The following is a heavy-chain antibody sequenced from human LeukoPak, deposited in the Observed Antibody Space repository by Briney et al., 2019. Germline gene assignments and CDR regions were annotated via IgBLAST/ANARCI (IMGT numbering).Heavy chain of an antibody. D-gene: IGHD1-26*01. CDR1: VYTFTSYY. CDR2: INPSGGST. Sequence: ASVKVSFKASVYTFTSYYMHWLRQAPGQGLEWMGIINPSGGSTSYAQKFQGRVTMTRDMSTSTVYMELSSLRSEDTAVYYCARAPRVGASMGFDYWGQGTLVTVSS. V-gene: IGHV1-46*01. J-gene: IGHJ4*02. CDR3: ARAPRVGASMGFDY.